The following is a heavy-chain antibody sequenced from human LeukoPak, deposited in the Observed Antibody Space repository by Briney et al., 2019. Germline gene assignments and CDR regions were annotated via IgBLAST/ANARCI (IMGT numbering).Heavy chain of an antibody. Sequence: SETLSLTCTVSGGSISSYYWSWIRQPPGKGLEWIGYIYYSGSTNYNPSLKSRVTISVDTSKNQFSLKLSSVTAADTAVYYCAREHGQGMSLAFDIWGQGTMVTVSS. CDR2: IYYSGST. CDR3: AREHGQGMSLAFDI. J-gene: IGHJ3*02. CDR1: GGSISSYY. V-gene: IGHV4-59*01. D-gene: IGHD3-10*01.